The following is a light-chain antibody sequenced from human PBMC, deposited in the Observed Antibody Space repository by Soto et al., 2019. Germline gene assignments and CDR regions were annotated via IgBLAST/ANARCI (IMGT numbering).Light chain of an antibody. J-gene: IGLJ1*01. CDR2: EVT. CDR1: SSDVGGYNY. CDR3: SSFAGTNNFV. V-gene: IGLV2-8*01. Sequence: QSALTQPASVSGSPGQSITIPCTGTSSDVGGYNYVSWYQQHPGKAPKLIIYEVTRRPSGVPDRIFGSKSYTTASLTVSGLQAEDEADYYCSSFAGTNNFVFGTGTKVTVL.